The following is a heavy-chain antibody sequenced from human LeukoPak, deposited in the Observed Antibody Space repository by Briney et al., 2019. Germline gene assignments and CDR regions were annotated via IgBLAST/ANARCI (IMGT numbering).Heavy chain of an antibody. CDR3: ARGPLRYCSGGSCYSGDY. Sequence: GASVKVSCKASGYTFTGYYMHWVRQAPGQGLEWMGWINPNSGGTNYAQKFQGRVTMTRDMSTSTVYMELSSLRSEDTAVYYCARGPLRYCSGGSCYSGDYWGQGTLVTVSS. D-gene: IGHD2-15*01. CDR1: GYTFTGYY. J-gene: IGHJ4*02. V-gene: IGHV1-2*02. CDR2: INPNSGGT.